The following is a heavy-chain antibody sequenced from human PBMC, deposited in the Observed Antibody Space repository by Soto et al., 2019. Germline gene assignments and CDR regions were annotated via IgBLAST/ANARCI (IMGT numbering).Heavy chain of an antibody. V-gene: IGHV1-3*01. Sequence: ASVKVSCKASGYTFSTYTIHWVRQAPGQSLEWMGWITPDNGNTYFSQKFQGRVTITTDTSASTAYMELSSLRSEDTAVYYCARDLGYCTNGVCYTGESGYWGQGTLVTVSS. CDR3: ARDLGYCTNGVCYTGESGY. CDR1: GYTFSTYT. D-gene: IGHD2-8*01. CDR2: ITPDNGNT. J-gene: IGHJ4*02.